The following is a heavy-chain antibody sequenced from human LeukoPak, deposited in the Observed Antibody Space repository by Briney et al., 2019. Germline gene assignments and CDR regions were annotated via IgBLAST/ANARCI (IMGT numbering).Heavy chain of an antibody. Sequence: PGGSLRLSCAASRFTVSSNYMSWVRQAPGKGLEWVSVIYSGGSTYYADSVKGRFTISRDNSKNTLYLQMNSLRAEDTAVYYCARETYYYDSSGYGSAFDIWGQGTMVTVSS. V-gene: IGHV3-53*01. J-gene: IGHJ3*02. D-gene: IGHD3-22*01. CDR2: IYSGGST. CDR3: ARETYYYDSSGYGSAFDI. CDR1: RFTVSSNY.